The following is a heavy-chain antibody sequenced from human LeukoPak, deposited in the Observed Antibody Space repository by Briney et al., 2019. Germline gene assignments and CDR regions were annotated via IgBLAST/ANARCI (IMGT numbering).Heavy chain of an antibody. J-gene: IGHJ4*02. V-gene: IGHV1-18*01. CDR3: ARDGVWFGELLQRNYFDY. Sequence: LWASAKVSCKASGYTFTSYGISWVRQAPGQGLEWMGWISAYNGNTNYAQKLQGRVTMTTDTSTSTAYMELRSLRSDDTAVYYCARDGVWFGELLQRNYFDYWGQGTLVTVSS. CDR1: GYTFTSYG. CDR2: ISAYNGNT. D-gene: IGHD3-10*01.